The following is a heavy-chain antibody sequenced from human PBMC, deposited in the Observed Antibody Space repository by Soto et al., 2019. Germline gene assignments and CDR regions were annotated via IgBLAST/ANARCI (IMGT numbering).Heavy chain of an antibody. CDR1: GYTFSDYN. D-gene: IGHD2-2*01. CDR3: ARESSTWNQSCSRTTCALDQ. CDR2: IFPQSGAT. J-gene: IGHJ4*02. V-gene: IGHV1-2*02. Sequence: QVQLVQSGAEVKKPGASVRVSCKSSGYTFSDYNVHWVRQAPGQGLEWLGWIFPQSGATKYTQRLQGRVTMTRDTSISAVYMELSGLRSDDTAAYYCARESSTWNQSCSRTTCALDQWGQGTLVIVS.